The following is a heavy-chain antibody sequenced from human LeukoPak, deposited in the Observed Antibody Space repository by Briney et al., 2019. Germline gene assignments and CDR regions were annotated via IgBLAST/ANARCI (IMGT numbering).Heavy chain of an antibody. D-gene: IGHD3-10*01. Sequence: PGRSLRLSCAASGFTFSSYGMHWVRQAPGKGLEWVAVIWYDGSNKYYADSVKGRFTISRDNSKNTLYLQMNSLRAEDTAVYYCAKAYGSGGYFVGIFDYWGQGTLVTVSS. V-gene: IGHV3-33*06. CDR1: GFTFSSYG. J-gene: IGHJ4*02. CDR2: IWYDGSNK. CDR3: AKAYGSGGYFVGIFDY.